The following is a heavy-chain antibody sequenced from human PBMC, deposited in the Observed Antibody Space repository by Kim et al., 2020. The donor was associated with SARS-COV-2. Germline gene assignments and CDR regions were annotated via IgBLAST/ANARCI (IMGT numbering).Heavy chain of an antibody. Sequence: SETLSLTCTVSGYSISSGYYWGWIRQPPGKGLEWIGSIYHSGSTYYNPSLKSRVTISVDTSKNQFSLKLSSVTAADTAVYYCAREFPTITMIKSGPGDYWGQGTLVTVSS. CDR3: AREFPTITMIKSGPGDY. J-gene: IGHJ4*02. CDR1: GYSISSGYY. CDR2: IYHSGST. V-gene: IGHV4-38-2*02. D-gene: IGHD3-22*01.